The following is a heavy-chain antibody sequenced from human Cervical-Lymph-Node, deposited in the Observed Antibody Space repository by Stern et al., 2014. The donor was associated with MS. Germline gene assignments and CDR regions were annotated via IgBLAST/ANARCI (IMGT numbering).Heavy chain of an antibody. CDR3: VRGWEPRQDGPSGHDYDAFDI. Sequence: VQLVESGGGLVKPGGSLRPSCAGSGFTFSDSYLTWIRQTPGKGLEWVSYISSSGDVIEYAESVMGRFAVSRDNAKNSLSLQMSSLRVEDTAVYYCVRGWEPRQDGPSGHDYDAFDIWGQGTMVTVSS. J-gene: IGHJ3*02. CDR1: GFTFSDSY. V-gene: IGHV3-11*01. CDR2: ISSSGDVI. D-gene: IGHD5-12*01.